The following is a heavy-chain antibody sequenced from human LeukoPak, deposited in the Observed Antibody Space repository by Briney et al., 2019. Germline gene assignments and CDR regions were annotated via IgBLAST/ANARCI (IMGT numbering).Heavy chain of an antibody. D-gene: IGHD4-23*01. CDR3: ATGRSAVTQPTSVRSQFDY. Sequence: GGSLRLSCADSGFTFSSYGMHWVRQAPGKGLEWVAGISYDGSNKYYTDSVKGRFTISRDNSKNTLLLQMNSLRAENTAVYYCATGRSAVTQPTSVRSQFDYWGQGTLVAVSS. J-gene: IGHJ4*02. CDR2: ISYDGSNK. CDR1: GFTFSSYG. V-gene: IGHV3-30*03.